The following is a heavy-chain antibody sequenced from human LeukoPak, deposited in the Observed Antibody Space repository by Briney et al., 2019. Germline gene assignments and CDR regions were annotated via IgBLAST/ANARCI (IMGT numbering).Heavy chain of an antibody. CDR2: ISADGPT. Sequence: GGSLRLSCAASGFTFSSSPMSWVRQAPGKGLDWVSSISADGPTYYADSVKGRFTISRDNSKNTLYLQMNSLRGEDTAVYYCAKVSQWGNSRWYEGDWGQGTLVSVSS. J-gene: IGHJ4*02. CDR3: AKVSQWGNSRWYEGD. V-gene: IGHV3-23*01. CDR1: GFTFSSSP. D-gene: IGHD6-13*01.